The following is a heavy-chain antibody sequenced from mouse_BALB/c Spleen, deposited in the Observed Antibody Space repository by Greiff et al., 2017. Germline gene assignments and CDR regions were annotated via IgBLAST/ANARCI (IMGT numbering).Heavy chain of an antibody. Sequence: QVHVKQSGAELVRPGSSVKISCKASGYAFSSYWMNWVKQRPGQGLEWIGQIYPGDGDTNYNGKFKGKATLTADKSSSTAYMQLSSLTSEDSAVYFCARHYGYDYAMDYWGQGTSVTVSS. CDR1: GYAFSSYW. D-gene: IGHD1-2*01. J-gene: IGHJ4*01. V-gene: IGHV1-80*01. CDR2: IYPGDGDT. CDR3: ARHYGYDYAMDY.